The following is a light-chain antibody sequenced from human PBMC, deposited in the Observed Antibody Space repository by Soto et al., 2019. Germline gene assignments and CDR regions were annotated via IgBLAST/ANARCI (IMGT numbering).Light chain of an antibody. CDR1: QSVSTD. V-gene: IGKV3-11*01. CDR2: DAS. CDR3: QHPPSP. Sequence: AQSPVALSLSPGERATLSCRASQSVSTDLAWYQQKPGQAPRLLIYDASNRTTGIPVRFAGRGSGMDFALTISSLEPVAFVLYYCQHPPSPFGGGTKVEI. J-gene: IGKJ4*01.